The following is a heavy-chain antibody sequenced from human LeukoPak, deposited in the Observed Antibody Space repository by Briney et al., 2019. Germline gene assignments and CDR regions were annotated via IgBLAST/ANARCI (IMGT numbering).Heavy chain of an antibody. D-gene: IGHD4/OR15-4a*01. J-gene: IGHJ5*02. Sequence: SETLAHTRSVSGGSIRRTEYYCASARQPPGKGLEWIGSIYYNSNTLKRASLNNRVTRSVETPKNHYYLTFNPVTAADTAVYYCAAVASDCGEPSCHKGWFDAWGQGLPVTVSS. CDR3: AAVASDCGEPSCHKGWFDA. CDR1: GGSIRRTEYY. V-gene: IGHV4-39*07. CDR2: IYYNSNT.